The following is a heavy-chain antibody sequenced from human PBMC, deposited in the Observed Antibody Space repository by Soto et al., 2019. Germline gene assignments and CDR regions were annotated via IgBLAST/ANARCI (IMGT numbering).Heavy chain of an antibody. CDR2: IRSKANNFAT. CDR1: GFSFSAAA. Sequence: EVQLVESGGGLVQPGGSLKLSCVASGFSFSAAAMHWVRQASGKGLEWVGRIRSKANNFATAYAASVNGRFTISRDDSKNTGYLQMNSLKTEDTAVYFCAGPGYSNSWYEDYFDYWGQGTLVTVSS. CDR3: AGPGYSNSWYEDYFDY. V-gene: IGHV3-73*02. J-gene: IGHJ4*02. D-gene: IGHD6-13*01.